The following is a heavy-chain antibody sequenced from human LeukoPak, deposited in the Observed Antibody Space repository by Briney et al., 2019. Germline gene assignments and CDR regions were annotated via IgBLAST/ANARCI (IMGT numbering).Heavy chain of an antibody. Sequence: ASVKVSCKVSGYTLTELSMHWVRQAPGKGLEWMGGFDPEDGETIYAQKFQGRVTMTEDTSTDTAYMELSSLRSEDTAVYYCATGGGYGEKNWFDPWGQGTLVTVSS. CDR1: GYTLTELS. V-gene: IGHV1-24*01. CDR2: FDPEDGET. CDR3: ATGGGYGEKNWFDP. D-gene: IGHD5-18*01. J-gene: IGHJ5*02.